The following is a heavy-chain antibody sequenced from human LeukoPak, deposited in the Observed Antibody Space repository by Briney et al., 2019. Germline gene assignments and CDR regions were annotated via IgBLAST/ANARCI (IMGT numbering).Heavy chain of an antibody. CDR3: ATCSCPPRYYYYYYMDV. D-gene: IGHD2-2*01. CDR2: IIPIFGTA. J-gene: IGHJ6*03. V-gene: IGHV1-69*05. Sequence: GASVKVSCKASGGTFSSYAISRVRQAPGQGLEWMGRIIPIFGTANYAQKFQGRVTITTDESTSTAYMELSSLRSEDTAVYYCATCSCPPRYYYYYYMDVWGKGTTVTVSS. CDR1: GGTFSSYA.